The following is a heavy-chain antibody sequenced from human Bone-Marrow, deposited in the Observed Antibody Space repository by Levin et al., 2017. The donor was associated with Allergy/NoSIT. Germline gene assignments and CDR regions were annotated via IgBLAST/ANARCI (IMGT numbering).Heavy chain of an antibody. Sequence: KISCKASGGTFSSYAISWVRQAPGQGLEWMGGIIPIFGTANYAQKFQGRVTITADESTSTAYMELSSLRSEDTAVDYCARVGEYSSSSGGGCWGQGTLVTVSS. CDR1: GGTFSSYA. J-gene: IGHJ4*02. CDR2: IIPIFGTA. D-gene: IGHD6-6*01. CDR3: ARVGEYSSSSGGGC. V-gene: IGHV1-69*01.